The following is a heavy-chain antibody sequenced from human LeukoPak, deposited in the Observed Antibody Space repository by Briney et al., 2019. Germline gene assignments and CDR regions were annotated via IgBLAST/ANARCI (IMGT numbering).Heavy chain of an antibody. J-gene: IGHJ4*02. CDR3: ARDLVGNYSDSTLSLDY. Sequence: ASVKVSCKASGYTFTGYYMHWVRQAPGQGLEWMGWINPNSGGTNYAQKFQGRVTMTRDTSISTAYMELSRLISDDTAVYYCARDLVGNYSDSTLSLDYWGQGTLVTVSS. CDR2: INPNSGGT. D-gene: IGHD3-22*01. CDR1: GYTFTGYY. V-gene: IGHV1-2*02.